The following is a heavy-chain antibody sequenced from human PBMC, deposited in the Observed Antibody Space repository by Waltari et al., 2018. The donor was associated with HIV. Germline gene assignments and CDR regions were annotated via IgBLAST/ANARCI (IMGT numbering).Heavy chain of an antibody. Sequence: QVQLVESGGGLVQPGGSLRLSCAASGFIFRDFAIHWVRQAPGKGLEWVAVISRDGSSKYYADSVQGRFTNSRDNSKNSLHLHMNSLRPKDTAVYYCAREGIVAAPFDFWGLGTLVTVSS. CDR2: ISRDGSSK. V-gene: IGHV3-30*01. D-gene: IGHD2-15*01. CDR3: AREGIVAAPFDF. J-gene: IGHJ4*02. CDR1: GFIFRDFA.